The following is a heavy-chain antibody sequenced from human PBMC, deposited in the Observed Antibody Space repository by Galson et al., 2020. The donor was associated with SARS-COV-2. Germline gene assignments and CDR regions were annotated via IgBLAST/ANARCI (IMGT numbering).Heavy chain of an antibody. CDR3: ARHSGSGSFERNYYYYYGLDV. CDR2: IYPGDSDT. V-gene: IGHV5-51*01. Sequence: KIGESLKISCKGSGYNFATYWIGWVRQMPGKGLEWMGIIYPGDSDTKYSPSFQGQVTISVDMSINTAYLQWNSLKASDTAVYYCARHSGSGSFERNYYYYYGLDVWGQGSTVTVSS. J-gene: IGHJ6*02. D-gene: IGHD3-10*01. CDR1: GYNFATYW.